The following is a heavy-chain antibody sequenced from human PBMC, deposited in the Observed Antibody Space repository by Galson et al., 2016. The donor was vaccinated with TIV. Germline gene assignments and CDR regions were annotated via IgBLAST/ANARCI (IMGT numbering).Heavy chain of an antibody. CDR3: ARERRFCGNECYLHYFYGMDV. V-gene: IGHV3-66*02. D-gene: IGHD2-21*01. CDR2: TSSDGTT. J-gene: IGHJ6*02. CDR1: GIAVSENY. Sequence: SLRLSCAASGIAVSENYINWVRQAPGKGLEWVAITSSDGTTHYADSVKGRFTMSRDNSMNTLYLQMNSLGTEDTAVYFCARERRFCGNECYLHYFYGMDVWGHGTTVTVSS.